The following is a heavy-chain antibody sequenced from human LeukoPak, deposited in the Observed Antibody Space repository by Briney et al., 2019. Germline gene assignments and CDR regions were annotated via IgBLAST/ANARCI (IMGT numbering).Heavy chain of an antibody. Sequence: SVKVSCKASGGTFSSYAISWVRQAPGQGLEWMGRIIPILGIANFAQKFQGIVTITADKSTSTAYMELSSLRSDDTAVYYCAREHSSSWDQFDYWGQGTLVTVSS. CDR3: AREHSSSWDQFDY. CDR2: IIPILGIA. V-gene: IGHV1-69*04. CDR1: GGTFSSYA. D-gene: IGHD6-13*01. J-gene: IGHJ4*02.